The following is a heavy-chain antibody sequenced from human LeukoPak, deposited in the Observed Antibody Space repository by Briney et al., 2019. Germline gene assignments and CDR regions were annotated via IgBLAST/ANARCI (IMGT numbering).Heavy chain of an antibody. CDR3: ARAEKPYYYDSSGYTSRSIDY. J-gene: IGHJ4*02. V-gene: IGHV1-2*02. CDR1: GYTFTGYY. D-gene: IGHD3-22*01. Sequence: ALVKVSCKASGYTFTGYYMHWVRQAPGQGLEWMGWINPNSGGTNYAQKFQGRVTMTRDTSISTAYMELSRLRSDDTAVYYCARAEKPYYYDSSGYTSRSIDYWGQGTLVTVSS. CDR2: INPNSGGT.